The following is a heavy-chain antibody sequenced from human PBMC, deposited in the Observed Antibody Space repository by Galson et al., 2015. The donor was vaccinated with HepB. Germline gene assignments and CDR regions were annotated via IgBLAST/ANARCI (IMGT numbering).Heavy chain of an antibody. CDR2: MNPNNGNT. J-gene: IGHJ5*01. V-gene: IGHV1-8*01. CDR1: GYTFTTFD. Sequence: SVKVSCKASGYTFTTFDINWVRQAPGQGLEWMGWMNPNNGNTGYAQKFQGIVTMTRNTSISTAYMALSGLTSEDTAVYYCVRVAHVVVAATSRPYNWFDSWGQGTLVTVSS. CDR3: VRVAHVVVAATSRPYNWFDS. D-gene: IGHD2-15*01.